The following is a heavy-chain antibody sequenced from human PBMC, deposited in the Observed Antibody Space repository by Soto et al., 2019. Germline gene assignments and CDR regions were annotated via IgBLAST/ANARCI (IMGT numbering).Heavy chain of an antibody. J-gene: IGHJ6*02. V-gene: IGHV3-21*01. CDR2: ISSSSSYI. Sequence: EVQLLESGGGLVQPGGSLRLSCAASGLTFSSYAMSWVRQAPGKGLEWVAAISSSSSYIYYADSVKGRFTISRDNAKNSLYLQMNSLRAEDTAVYYCARDGQPYGMDVWGQGTTVTVSS. D-gene: IGHD6-13*01. CDR1: GLTFSSYA. CDR3: ARDGQPYGMDV.